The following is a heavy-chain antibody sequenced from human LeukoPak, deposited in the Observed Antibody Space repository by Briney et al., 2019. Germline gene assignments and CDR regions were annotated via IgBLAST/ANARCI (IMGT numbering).Heavy chain of an antibody. CDR1: GYTFTSYG. V-gene: IGHV1-18*01. J-gene: IGHJ6*03. Sequence: ASVKVSCKASGYTFTSYGFSWVRQAPGQGLEWMGWISAYNGNTNYAHNHQGRITLPTNTHTSTAYMELRSVRSDDTAVYYCSRGGMSLYLGYYYMDVWGKGTTVTVSS. CDR2: ISAYNGNT. CDR3: SRGGMSLYLGYYYMDV. D-gene: IGHD2-8*01.